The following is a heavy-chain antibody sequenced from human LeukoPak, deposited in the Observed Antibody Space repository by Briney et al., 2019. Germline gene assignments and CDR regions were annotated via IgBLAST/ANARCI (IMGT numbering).Heavy chain of an antibody. J-gene: IGHJ5*02. D-gene: IGHD1-26*01. CDR3: ARSGRSGSYIGWFDP. CDR2: IYSGGST. Sequence: GGSLRLSCAASGFTVSSNYMSWVRQAPGKGLEWVSVIYSGGSTYYADSVKGRFTISRDNSKNTLYLQMNSLRAEDTAVYYCARSGRSGSYIGWFDPWGQGTLVTVSS. V-gene: IGHV3-66*02. CDR1: GFTVSSNY.